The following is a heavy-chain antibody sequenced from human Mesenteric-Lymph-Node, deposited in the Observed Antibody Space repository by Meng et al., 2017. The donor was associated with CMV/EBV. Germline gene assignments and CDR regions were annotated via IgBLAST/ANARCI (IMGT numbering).Heavy chain of an antibody. CDR3: ARKTDTGGWNFHH. Sequence: ASGYTFTGYYLYWVRQAPGQGLEWMGWINPNSGGTNYAQRFQGRVTMTRDTSITTVYMELSRLTSDDTAVYYCARKTDTGGWNFHHWGQGTLVTVSS. J-gene: IGHJ1*01. CDR2: INPNSGGT. CDR1: GYTFTGYY. V-gene: IGHV1-2*02. D-gene: IGHD3-16*01.